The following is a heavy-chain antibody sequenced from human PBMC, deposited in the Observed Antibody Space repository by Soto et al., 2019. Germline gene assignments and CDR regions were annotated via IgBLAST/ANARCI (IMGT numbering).Heavy chain of an antibody. CDR2: ILHDETP. CDR3: AKDLFPTSGQRFFFES. J-gene: IGHJ4*02. D-gene: IGHD2-21*01. CDR1: GFTFSTYA. V-gene: IGHV3-23*01. Sequence: GGSLRLPCAASGFTFSTYAMTWVRQAPGRGLEWVSTILHDETPFYTDSVKGRFTISRDNVRGTLYLQMNGLRVEDAALYFCAKDLFPTSGQRFFFESWGQGSLVTVSS.